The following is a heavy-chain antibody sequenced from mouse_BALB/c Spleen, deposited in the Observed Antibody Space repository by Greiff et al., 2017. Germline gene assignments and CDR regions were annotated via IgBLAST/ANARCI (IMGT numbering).Heavy chain of an antibody. CDR3: ARFRYYGSSYAMDY. Sequence: EVKLQESGPGLVKPSQSLSLTCTVTGYSITSDYAWNWIRQFPGNKLELLGYISYSGSTSYNPSLKSRISITRDTSKNQFFLQLNSVTTEDTATYYGARFRYYGSSYAMDYWGQGTSVTVSS. D-gene: IGHD1-1*01. CDR1: GYSITSDYA. V-gene: IGHV3-2*02. CDR2: ISYSGST. J-gene: IGHJ4*01.